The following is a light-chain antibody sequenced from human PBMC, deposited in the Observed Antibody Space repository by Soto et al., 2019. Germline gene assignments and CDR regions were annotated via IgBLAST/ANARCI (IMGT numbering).Light chain of an antibody. J-gene: IGLJ2*01. CDR2: EVN. CDR1: SSDVGGYNY. CDR3: SSYAGSNNFVV. Sequence: QSVLTQPPSASGSPGQSVTITCTGTSSDVGGYNYVAWYQQHPGKAPKFIIYEVNKRPSGVPNRFSGSKSGNTASLTVSGLQAEDEAEYYCSSYAGSNNFVVFGGGTKLTVL. V-gene: IGLV2-8*01.